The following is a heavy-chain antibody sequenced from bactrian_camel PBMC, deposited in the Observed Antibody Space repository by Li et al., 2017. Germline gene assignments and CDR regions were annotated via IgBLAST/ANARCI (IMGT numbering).Heavy chain of an antibody. CDR2: IDSDGST. J-gene: IGHJ4*01. Sequence: HVQLVESGGGSVQAGGSLRLSCTASEYTHRHFSMGWFRQAPGEEGEGVAVIDSDGSTHYADSVKGRFTIARDNANNTLYLQMNSLKTEDTAVYYCAARHCSLDNYNYWGRGTQVTVS. CDR1: EYTHRHFS. CDR3: AARHCSLDNYNY. V-gene: IGHV3S9*01. D-gene: IGHD1*01.